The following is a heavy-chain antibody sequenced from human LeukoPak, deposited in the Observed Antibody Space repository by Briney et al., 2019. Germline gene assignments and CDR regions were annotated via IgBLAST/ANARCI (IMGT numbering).Heavy chain of an antibody. V-gene: IGHV4-34*01. CDR2: INHSGNT. Sequence: PSETLSLTSAVYGGSFSGYYWSWIRQPPGKGLEWIGEINHSGNTNYNPSLKRRVTISVDTSKNQFSLKLTSMTAADTAVYYCARVPSTLRRHEKQWLVINYYYYYMDVWGKGTTVTVSS. CDR3: ARVPSTLRRHEKQWLVINYYYYYMDV. J-gene: IGHJ6*03. D-gene: IGHD6-19*01. CDR1: GGSFSGYY.